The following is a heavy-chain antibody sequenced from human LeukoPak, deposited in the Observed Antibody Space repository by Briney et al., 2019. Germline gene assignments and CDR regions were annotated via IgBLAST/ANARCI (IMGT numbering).Heavy chain of an antibody. V-gene: IGHV4-34*01. CDR3: ATGGPPYGSGSYHL. CDR2: INHSGSS. CDR1: GGSFSAYY. D-gene: IGHD3-10*01. Sequence: SETLSPTRAVYGGSFSAYYWSGVRQPPGKGLERIVEINHSGSSKNNPSLKSRVTISVDTSKNQFSLKLTSVTAADTAVYYCATGGPPYGSGSYHLWGQGTLVTVSS. J-gene: IGHJ1*01.